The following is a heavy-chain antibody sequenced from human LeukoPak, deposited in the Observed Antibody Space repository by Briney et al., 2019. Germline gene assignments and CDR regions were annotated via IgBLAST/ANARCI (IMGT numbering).Heavy chain of an antibody. D-gene: IGHD4/OR15-4a*01. J-gene: IGHJ6*03. V-gene: IGHV3-30*02. Sequence: GGSLRLSCAASGFTFSNYGIHWVRQAPGKGLEWVAFIRSDGTNKYYADSVKGRFTISRDNSKNTLYLQMNSLRAEDTAVYYCAKVLAYGAYYYYYMGVWGKGTTVTVSS. CDR1: GFTFSNYG. CDR3: AKVLAYGAYYYYYMGV. CDR2: IRSDGTNK.